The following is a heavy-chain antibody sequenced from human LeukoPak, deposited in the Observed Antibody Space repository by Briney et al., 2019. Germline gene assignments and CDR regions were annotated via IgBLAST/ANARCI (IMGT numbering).Heavy chain of an antibody. D-gene: IGHD3-9*01. CDR1: GYTLTELS. Sequence: ASVKVSCKVSGYTLTELSMHWVRQAPGKGLEWMGGFDPEDGETIYAQKFQGRVTITADKSTSTAYMELSSLRSEDTAVYYCASRTYPLGDILTGYSDYWGQGTLVTVSS. J-gene: IGHJ4*02. V-gene: IGHV1-24*01. CDR3: ASRTYPLGDILTGYSDY. CDR2: FDPEDGET.